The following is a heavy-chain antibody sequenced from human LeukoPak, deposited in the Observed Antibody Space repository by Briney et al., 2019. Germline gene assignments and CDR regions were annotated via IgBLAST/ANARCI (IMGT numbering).Heavy chain of an antibody. CDR3: VRDRTTVTTFYFHH. D-gene: IGHD4-17*01. Sequence: PGGSLRLSCVASGFTFSSYGTYWVRQAPGKGLEWVAVIWYDGRNKYYADSVEGRFTISRDNSKNTLYLQMNSLRAEDTAVYFCVRDRTTVTTFYFHHWGQGTLVTVSS. V-gene: IGHV3-33*07. J-gene: IGHJ1*01. CDR1: GFTFSSYG. CDR2: IWYDGRNK.